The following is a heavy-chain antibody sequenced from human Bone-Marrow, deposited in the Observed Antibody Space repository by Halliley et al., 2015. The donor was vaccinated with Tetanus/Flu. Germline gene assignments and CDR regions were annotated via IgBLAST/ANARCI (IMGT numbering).Heavy chain of an antibody. V-gene: IGHV1-18*01. D-gene: IGHD3-16*01. Sequence: QVQLVQSGAEVKKPGASVKVSCEASGYTFSTYGVTWVRQAPGQGLEWMGWISGTSGYTTYAQKLQGRITMATDTSTNTAYMARGSLTSDEPAVYYCATGGRGGGGHDYWGQGTLVTVSS. CDR3: ATGGRGGGGHDY. CDR2: ISGTSGYT. J-gene: IGHJ4*02. CDR1: GYTFSTYG.